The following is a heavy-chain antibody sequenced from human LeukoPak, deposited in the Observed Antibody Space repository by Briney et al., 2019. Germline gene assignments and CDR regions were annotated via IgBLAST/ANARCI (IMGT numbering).Heavy chain of an antibody. D-gene: IGHD6-19*01. CDR1: GFTFSSYW. CDR3: AREEWLVLQSPKGAFDI. V-gene: IGHV3-7*01. CDR2: IKQDGSEK. J-gene: IGHJ3*02. Sequence: PGGSLRLSCAASGFTFSSYWMSWVRQAPGKGLEWGANIKQDGSEKYYVDSVKGRFTISRDNAKNSLYLQMNSLRAEDTAVYYCAREEWLVLQSPKGAFDIWGQGTMVTVSS.